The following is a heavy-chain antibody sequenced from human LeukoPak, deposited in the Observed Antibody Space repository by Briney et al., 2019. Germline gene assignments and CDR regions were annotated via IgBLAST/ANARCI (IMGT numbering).Heavy chain of an antibody. D-gene: IGHD4-17*01. Sequence: SQTLSLTCAISGDSVSSNSAAWNWIRQSPSRGLEWLGTTYYSTKWSNDYAVSVKSRITINPDTSKNQFSRQLNSVTPEDTAVYYCARLRSSGFYYSYGMDVWGQGTTVSVSS. J-gene: IGHJ6*02. CDR3: ARLRSSGFYYSYGMDV. CDR2: TYYSTKWSN. CDR1: GDSVSSNSAA. V-gene: IGHV6-1*01.